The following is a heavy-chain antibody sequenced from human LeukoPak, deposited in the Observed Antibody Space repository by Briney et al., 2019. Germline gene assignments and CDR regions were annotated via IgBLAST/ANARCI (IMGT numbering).Heavy chain of an antibody. CDR3: ARVNYGSGSYTYYFDY. V-gene: IGHV3-20*04. CDR1: GFTFDDYG. J-gene: IGHJ4*02. CDR2: INWNGGST. Sequence: GESLRLSCAASGFTFDDYGMSWVRQAPEKGLEWVSGINWNGGSTGYADSVKGRFTISRDNAKNSLYLQMNSLRAEDTALYYCARVNYGSGSYTYYFDYWGQGTLVTVSS. D-gene: IGHD3-10*01.